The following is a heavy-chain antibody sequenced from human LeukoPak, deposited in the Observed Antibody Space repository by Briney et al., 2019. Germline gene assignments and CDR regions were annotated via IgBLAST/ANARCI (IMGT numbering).Heavy chain of an antibody. CDR3: TRLSGGNSDSYYYGLDV. V-gene: IGHV3-73*01. J-gene: IGHJ6*02. CDR1: GFTFSGSA. D-gene: IGHD4-23*01. Sequence: GGSLKLSCAASGFTFSGSAIHWVRQASGKGLEWVAHIKTKAESYATAYVASVKGRFTISRDDSKNTAYLQMDSLKTEDTAMYYCTRLSGGNSDSYYYGLDVWGQGTTVTVSS. CDR2: IKTKAESYAT.